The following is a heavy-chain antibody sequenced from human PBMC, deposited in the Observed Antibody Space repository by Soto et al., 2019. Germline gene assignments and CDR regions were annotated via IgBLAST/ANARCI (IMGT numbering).Heavy chain of an antibody. Sequence: PGGSLRLSCAASGFTFSSYGMHWVRQAPGKGLEWVAVISYDGSNKYYADSVKGRFTISRDNSKNTLYLQMNSLRAEDTAVYYCAKFEIGGYVKDYWGQGTLVTVSS. J-gene: IGHJ4*02. CDR2: ISYDGSNK. CDR3: AKFEIGGYVKDY. D-gene: IGHD5-12*01. CDR1: GFTFSSYG. V-gene: IGHV3-30*18.